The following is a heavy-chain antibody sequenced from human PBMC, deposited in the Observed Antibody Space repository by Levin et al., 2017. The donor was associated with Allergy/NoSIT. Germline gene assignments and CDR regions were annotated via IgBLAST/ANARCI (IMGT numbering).Heavy chain of an antibody. D-gene: IGHD2-2*01. V-gene: IGHV1-18*01. CDR2: ISAYNGNT. J-gene: IGHJ5*02. CDR1: GYTFTSYG. CDR3: ARDKIVVVPAAYRWFDP. Sequence: PGESLKISCKASGYTFTSYGISWVRQAPGQGLEWMGWISAYNGNTNYAQKLQGRVTMTTDTSTSTAYMELRSLRSDDTAVYYCARDKIVVVPAAYRWFDPWGQGTLVTVSS.